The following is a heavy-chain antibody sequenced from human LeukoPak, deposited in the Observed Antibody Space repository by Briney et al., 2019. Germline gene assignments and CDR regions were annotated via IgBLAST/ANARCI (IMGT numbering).Heavy chain of an antibody. V-gene: IGHV3-23*01. D-gene: IGHD3-22*01. CDR2: IGHSGHTT. CDR3: AKDPTHYRVWDYYETIGLSY. Sequence: QTAESLRLSCAASGFTFSSYAMSWVRQAPGKGLEWVSAIGHSGHTTYYADSVKGRFTISRDSSKNTLNLHMNSLRAEDTAVYYCAKDPTHYRVWDYYETIGLSYWGQGTLVTVSS. J-gene: IGHJ4*02. CDR1: GFTFSSYA.